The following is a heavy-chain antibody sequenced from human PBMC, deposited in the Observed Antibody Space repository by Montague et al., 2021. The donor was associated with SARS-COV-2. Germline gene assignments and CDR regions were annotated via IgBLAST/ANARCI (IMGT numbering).Heavy chain of an antibody. Sequence: CAISGDSVSSNPATWNWIRQSPSRGLEWLGRTYYSSKWYHDYAISLKSRITINPDTSKNQFSLQLSSVAPEDTAVFYCARTTTRMLYPENAFDIWGQGTMVTVSS. J-gene: IGHJ3*02. V-gene: IGHV6-1*01. D-gene: IGHD2-15*01. CDR3: ARTTTRMLYPENAFDI. CDR2: TYYSSKWYH. CDR1: GDSVSSNPAT.